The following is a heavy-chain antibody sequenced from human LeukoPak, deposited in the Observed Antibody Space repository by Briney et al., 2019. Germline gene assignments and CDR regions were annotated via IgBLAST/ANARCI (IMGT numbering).Heavy chain of an antibody. V-gene: IGHV1-8*01. D-gene: IGHD6-19*01. J-gene: IGHJ4*02. CDR1: GYTFTSYD. CDR3: ARVPHWGSGWYKL. CDR2: MNPNSGNT. Sequence: ASVKVSCRAPGYTFTSYDINLVRQASGQGIEWMGWMNPNSGNTGYAQKFQGRVTMTRNTSISTAYMELSSLRSEDTAVYYCARVPHWGSGWYKLWGQGTLVTVSS.